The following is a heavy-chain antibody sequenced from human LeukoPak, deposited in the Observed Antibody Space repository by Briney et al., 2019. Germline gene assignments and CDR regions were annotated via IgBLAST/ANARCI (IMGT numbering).Heavy chain of an antibody. J-gene: IGHJ4*02. CDR2: IYSGGST. V-gene: IGHV3-53*01. Sequence: PGGSLRLSCAASGFTVSSNYMSWVRQAPGKGLEWVSVIYSGGSTYYADSVKGRFTISRDNSKNTLYLQMNSLGAEDTAVYYCAKVPPGPWYSYGDYFDYWGQGTLVTVSS. CDR1: GFTVSSNY. D-gene: IGHD5-18*01. CDR3: AKVPPGPWYSYGDYFDY.